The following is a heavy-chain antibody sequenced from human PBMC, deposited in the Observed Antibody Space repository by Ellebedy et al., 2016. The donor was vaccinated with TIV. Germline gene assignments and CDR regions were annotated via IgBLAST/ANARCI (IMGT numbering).Heavy chain of an antibody. D-gene: IGHD3-10*01. Sequence: GESLKISCAASGFTFNSYAMSWVRQAPGKGLEWVSTISNTGSRTYYADSVEGRFIISRDNSKRTLYLQMNSLRAEDTAVYYCARDSGPVLLWFGELLGGWFDPWGQGTLVTVSS. V-gene: IGHV3-23*01. CDR2: ISNTGSRT. CDR1: GFTFNSYA. J-gene: IGHJ5*02. CDR3: ARDSGPVLLWFGELLGGWFDP.